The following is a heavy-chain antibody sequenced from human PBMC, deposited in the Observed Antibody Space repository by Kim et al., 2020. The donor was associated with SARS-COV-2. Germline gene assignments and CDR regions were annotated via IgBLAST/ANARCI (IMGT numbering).Heavy chain of an antibody. J-gene: IGHJ4*02. Sequence: HNPSLKSRDTISVDTSKNQFSLKLSSVTAADTAVDYCAREVYYGSGIDYWGQGTLVTVSS. CDR3: AREVYYGSGIDY. D-gene: IGHD3-10*01. V-gene: IGHV4-34*01.